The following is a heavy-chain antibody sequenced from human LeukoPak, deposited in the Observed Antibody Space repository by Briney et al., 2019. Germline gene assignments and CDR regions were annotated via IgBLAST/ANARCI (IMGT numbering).Heavy chain of an antibody. CDR2: ISYDGRNK. CDR3: ARNVENYYDFWRGQAGALDI. V-gene: IGHV3-30*04. D-gene: IGHD3-3*01. J-gene: IGHJ3*02. Sequence: PGRSLRLSCAAPGFTFCSYAMHWVRQAPGKGLEWVAVISYDGRNKYYADSVKGRFTISRDNSKNTMHRQMNSRRAEDSAVNYWARNVENYYDFWRGQAGALDIWGQGTRVTVSS. CDR1: GFTFCSYA.